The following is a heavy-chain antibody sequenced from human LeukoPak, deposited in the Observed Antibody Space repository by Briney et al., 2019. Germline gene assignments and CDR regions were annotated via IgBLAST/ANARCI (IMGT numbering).Heavy chain of an antibody. D-gene: IGHD6-19*01. Sequence: QPGGSLRLSCAASGFTFSSYDMSWVRQAPGMGLEYVLGINDHGDTTHYGDSVRGRVTISRDDSKNTVHLQMSSLRAEDTAVYYCVKDLSGWYSFDYWGQGTLVTVSS. CDR1: GFTFSSYD. J-gene: IGHJ4*02. CDR3: VKDLSGWYSFDY. V-gene: IGHV3-64D*09. CDR2: INDHGDTT.